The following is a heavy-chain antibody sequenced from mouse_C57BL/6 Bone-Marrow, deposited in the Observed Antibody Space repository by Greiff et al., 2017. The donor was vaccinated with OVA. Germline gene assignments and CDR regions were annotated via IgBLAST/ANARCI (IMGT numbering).Heavy chain of an antibody. CDR3: ASYYYGSTLDY. CDR2: IYPRSGNT. V-gene: IGHV1-81*01. Sequence: VHLVESGAELARPGASVKLSCKASGYTFTSYGISWVKQRTGQGLEWIGEIYPRSGNTYYNEKFKGKATLTADKSSSTAYMELRSLTSEDSAVYFCASYYYGSTLDYWGQGTTLTVSS. D-gene: IGHD1-1*01. J-gene: IGHJ2*01. CDR1: GYTFTSYG.